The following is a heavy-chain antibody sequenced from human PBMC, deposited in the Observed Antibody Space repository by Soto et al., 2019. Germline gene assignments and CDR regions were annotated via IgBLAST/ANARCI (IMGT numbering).Heavy chain of an antibody. J-gene: IGHJ4*02. CDR3: ATTGAADPFDN. Sequence: QVQLQESGPGLVKPSETLSLTCTVSGGSVSSGDYYWSWIRQPPGKGLEWIGYIYYSGSTDYDPSLKSHHSLKSRVTISIDTSKNQFSLKLSSVTAADTAVYYCATTGAADPFDNWGQGTLVTVSS. CDR1: GGSVSSGDYY. D-gene: IGHD6-13*01. CDR2: IYYSGST. V-gene: IGHV4-61*08.